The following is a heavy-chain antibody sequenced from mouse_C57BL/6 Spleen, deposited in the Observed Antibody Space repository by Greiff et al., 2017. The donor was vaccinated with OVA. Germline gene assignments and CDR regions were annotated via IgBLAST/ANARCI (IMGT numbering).Heavy chain of an antibody. V-gene: IGHV1-82*01. CDR1: GYAFSSSW. Sequence: VQLQQSGPELVKPGASVKISCKASGYAFSSSWMNWVKQRPGKGLEWIGRIYPGDGDTNYNGKFKGKAQLTADKASSTASMQVSSLTSEDSAVYFCARKGGTGSLGYWGQGTTLSVSS. D-gene: IGHD4-1*01. CDR2: IYPGDGDT. J-gene: IGHJ2*01. CDR3: ARKGGTGSLGY.